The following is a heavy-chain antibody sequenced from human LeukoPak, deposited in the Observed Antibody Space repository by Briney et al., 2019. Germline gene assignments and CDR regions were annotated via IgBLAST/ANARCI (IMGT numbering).Heavy chain of an antibody. CDR3: ARAAIGFDP. CDR2: IYSGGNT. CDR1: GFSVSSNY. V-gene: IGHV3-66*01. J-gene: IGHJ5*02. D-gene: IGHD6-25*01. Sequence: QPGGSLRLSCAASGFSVSSNYMSWVRQAPGKGLEWVSLIYSGGNTHYADSVKGRFTISRDNSKNTLFLQMNGLRAEDTAIYYCARAAIGFDPWGQGTLVTVSS.